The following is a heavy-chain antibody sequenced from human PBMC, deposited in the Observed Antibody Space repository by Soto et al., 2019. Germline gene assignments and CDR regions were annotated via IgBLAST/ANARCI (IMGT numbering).Heavy chain of an antibody. Sequence: SVKVSCKASGGTVSSYGINWVRQAPGQGLEWMGGIIPVFGTANYAQKFQGRVTITADESTSTTYMELSSLRSEDTAVYYCAREKKYYDFWSGYLGASGFDYWGQGTPVTVSS. CDR1: GGTVSSYG. CDR3: AREKKYYDFWSGYLGASGFDY. J-gene: IGHJ4*02. V-gene: IGHV1-69*13. CDR2: IIPVFGTA. D-gene: IGHD3-3*01.